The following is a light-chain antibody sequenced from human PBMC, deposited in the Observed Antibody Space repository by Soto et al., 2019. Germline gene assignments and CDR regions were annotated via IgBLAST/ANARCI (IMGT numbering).Light chain of an antibody. J-gene: IGLJ1*01. V-gene: IGLV2-14*01. CDR1: SSDVGGYNY. CDR3: SSYTSSSPDV. CDR2: EVS. Sequence: QSALTLPAAVSGSPGQSITISCTGTSSDVGGYNYVSWYQQHPGKAPKLMIYEVSNRPSGVSNRFSGSKSGNTASLTISGLQAEDEAYYYCSSYTSSSPDVFGTGTKVTVL.